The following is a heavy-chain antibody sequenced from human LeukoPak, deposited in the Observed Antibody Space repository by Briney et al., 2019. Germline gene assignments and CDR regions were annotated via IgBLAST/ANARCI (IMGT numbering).Heavy chain of an antibody. CDR1: GGTFSSYA. V-gene: IGHV1-69*06. CDR3: ARDFRAAMVSDWFDP. J-gene: IGHJ5*02. Sequence: ASVKVSCKASGGTFSSYAISWVRQAPGQGLEWMGGITPIFGTANYAQTFQGRVTITADKSTSTDYMELSSLMSEDTAVYYCARDFRAAMVSDWFDPWGQGTLVTVSS. D-gene: IGHD5-18*01. CDR2: ITPIFGTA.